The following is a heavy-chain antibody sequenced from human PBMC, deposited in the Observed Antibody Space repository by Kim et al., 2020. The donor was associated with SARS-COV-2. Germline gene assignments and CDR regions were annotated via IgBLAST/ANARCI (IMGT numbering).Heavy chain of an antibody. D-gene: IGHD3-9*01. CDR1: GFTFSICA. CDR2: ISNSGGVT. Sequence: GGSLRLSCEASGFTFSICAMSWVRQAPGKGLEWVSSISNSGGVTNYADSVRGRFTISRDNSKNTVYLQMNSLRVDDTAVYYCAQDPSDWYFDHWGQGTLVTVSS. CDR3: AQDPSDWYFDH. V-gene: IGHV3-23*01. J-gene: IGHJ4*02.